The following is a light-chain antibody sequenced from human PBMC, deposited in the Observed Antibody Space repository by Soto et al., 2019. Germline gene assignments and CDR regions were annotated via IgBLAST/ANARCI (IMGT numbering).Light chain of an antibody. CDR3: SSYTSSIL. CDR1: SSDVGGYNY. V-gene: IGLV2-14*01. Sequence: QSVLTQPASVSGSPGQSITISCTGTSSDVGGYNYVSWYQQHPGNAPKLMIYDVSNRPSGVSNRFSASNSGNTASLTISGLQAEDEADYYCSSYTSSILFGGGTKLTVL. CDR2: DVS. J-gene: IGLJ2*01.